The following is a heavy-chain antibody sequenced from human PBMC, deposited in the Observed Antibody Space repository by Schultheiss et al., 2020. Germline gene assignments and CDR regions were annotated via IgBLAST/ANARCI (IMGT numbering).Heavy chain of an antibody. Sequence: GGSLRLSCAASGFTFSYYYMSGVRQAPGKGLEWVANIKQDGSEKYYVDSVKGRFTISRDNAKNTLYLQMNSLRAEDTAVYYCAKGFGSSWYSHWFDPWGQGTLVNVYS. CDR3: AKGFGSSWYSHWFDP. CDR1: GFTFSYYY. CDR2: IKQDGSEK. D-gene: IGHD6-13*01. J-gene: IGHJ5*02. V-gene: IGHV3-7*01.